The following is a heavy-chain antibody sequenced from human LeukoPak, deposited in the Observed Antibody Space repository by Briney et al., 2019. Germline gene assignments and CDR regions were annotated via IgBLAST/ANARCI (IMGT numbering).Heavy chain of an antibody. D-gene: IGHD3-22*01. Sequence: SETLSLTCGVYGGSFRGYDWTWIRQPPGKGLEWIGDIDHGGSNTYNPSLKSRVTFSMDTSKNQFSLRLTSVTAADTAVYYCARRCRDASCISNDSFDVWGQGTMVTVSS. CDR1: GGSFRGYD. CDR2: IDHGGSN. J-gene: IGHJ3*01. V-gene: IGHV4-34*01. CDR3: ARRCRDASCISNDSFDV.